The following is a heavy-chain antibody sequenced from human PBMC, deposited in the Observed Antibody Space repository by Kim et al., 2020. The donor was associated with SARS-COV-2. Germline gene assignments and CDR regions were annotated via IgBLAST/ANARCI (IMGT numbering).Heavy chain of an antibody. J-gene: IGHJ4*02. Sequence: YTPSLKSRVTISVDTSKNQFSLKLSSVTAADTAVYYCARGVSGSYYSVDYWGQGTLVTVSS. CDR3: ARGVSGSYYSVDY. V-gene: IGHV4-30-2*04. D-gene: IGHD1-26*01.